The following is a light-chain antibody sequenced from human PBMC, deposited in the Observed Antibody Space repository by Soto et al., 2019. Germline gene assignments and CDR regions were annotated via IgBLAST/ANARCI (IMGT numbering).Light chain of an antibody. J-gene: IGKJ1*01. CDR3: QHYVSPPWT. V-gene: IGKV3-20*01. CDR1: QSISRNY. CDR2: GAT. Sequence: EIVLTQSPGTLSLSPGESATLSCRASQSISRNYLAWYRQKAGQAPRLLIYGATSRATGTPDRFSGSGSGTDFTLTISRLEAEDFAVYYCQHYVSPPWTFGQGTKVGIK.